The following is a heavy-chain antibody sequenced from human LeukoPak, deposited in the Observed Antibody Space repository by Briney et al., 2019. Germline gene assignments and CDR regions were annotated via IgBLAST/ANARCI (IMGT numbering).Heavy chain of an antibody. D-gene: IGHD5-12*01. J-gene: IGHJ4*02. CDR3: ARLGGSGYDFDY. Sequence: GGSLRLSCAVSGITLSNYGMSWVRQAPGKGLEWVSYISSSGSTIYYADSVKGRFTISRDNAKNSLYLQMNSLRAEDTAVYYCARLGGSGYDFDYWGQGTLVTVSS. CDR1: GITLSNYG. CDR2: ISSSGSTI. V-gene: IGHV3-48*04.